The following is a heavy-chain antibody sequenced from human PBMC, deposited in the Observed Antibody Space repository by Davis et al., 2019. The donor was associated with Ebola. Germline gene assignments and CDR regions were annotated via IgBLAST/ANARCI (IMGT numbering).Heavy chain of an antibody. CDR3: AKGHDYGDSLFDY. CDR1: GFTFSSYA. CDR2: ISGSGGST. V-gene: IGHV3-23*01. D-gene: IGHD4-17*01. J-gene: IGHJ4*02. Sequence: GESLKISCAASGFTFSSYAMSWVRQAPGKGLEWVSAISGSGGSTYYADSVKGRFTISRDNSKNTLYLQMNSLRAEDTAVYYCAKGHDYGDSLFDYWGQGTLVTVSS.